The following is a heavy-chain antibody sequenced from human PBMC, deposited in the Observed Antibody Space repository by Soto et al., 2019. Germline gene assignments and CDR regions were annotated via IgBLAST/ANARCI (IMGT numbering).Heavy chain of an antibody. CDR3: ARDLGTHTMIVVGAGY. CDR1: GGTFSSYA. CDR2: IIPIFGTA. J-gene: IGHJ4*02. D-gene: IGHD3-22*01. Sequence: ASVKVSCKTSGGTFSSYAISWVRQAPGQGLEWMGGIIPIFGTANYAQKFQGRVTITADESTSTAYMELSSLRSEDTAVYYCARDLGTHTMIVVGAGYWGQGTLVTVSS. V-gene: IGHV1-69*13.